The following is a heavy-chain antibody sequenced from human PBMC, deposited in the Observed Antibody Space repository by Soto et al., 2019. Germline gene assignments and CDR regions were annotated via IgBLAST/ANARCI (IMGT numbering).Heavy chain of an antibody. V-gene: IGHV1-18*01. CDR3: ARAGAAPYYYYGLDV. J-gene: IGHJ6*02. CDR1: GYTFSAYD. CDR2: IRAYNGDT. D-gene: IGHD3-10*01. Sequence: ASVKVSCKTSGYTFSAYDIYWVRQAPGQGLEWMGWIRAYNGDTNYAQKFQTRVTVTTDKSTDTAYMDLRSLTSDDTAIYYCARAGAAPYYYYGLDVWGQGTTVT.